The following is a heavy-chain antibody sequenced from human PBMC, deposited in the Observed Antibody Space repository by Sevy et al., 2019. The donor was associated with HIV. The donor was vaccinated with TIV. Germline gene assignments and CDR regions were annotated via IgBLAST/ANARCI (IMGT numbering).Heavy chain of an antibody. V-gene: IGHV3-30-3*01. CDR3: ARPRANYVDHYFFYAMDV. CDR1: GFAFTNYYA. D-gene: IGHD4-17*01. Sequence: GGSLRLSCTASGFAFTNYYAMHWVRQAPGKGLEWVALISYDASDKFYADSVKGRFTITRDNFKNTLYLQMNGLTTEDTAVYYCARPRANYVDHYFFYAMDVWGQGTTVTVSS. CDR2: ISYDASDK. J-gene: IGHJ6*02.